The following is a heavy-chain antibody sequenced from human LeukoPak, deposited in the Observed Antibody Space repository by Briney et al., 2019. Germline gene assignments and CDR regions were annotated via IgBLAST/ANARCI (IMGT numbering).Heavy chain of an antibody. D-gene: IGHD3-10*01. J-gene: IGHJ4*02. V-gene: IGHV3-23*01. Sequence: GGSLRLSCAASDSSFRNHDMSWVRQTSETGLEWVSSIAADGASWYADSVRGRFTISRDKSQNILYLQMNRLRTDDTAIYYCAKGPNFGSWRAVDYWGQGSLVTVSS. CDR2: IAADGAS. CDR3: AKGPNFGSWRAVDY. CDR1: DSSFRNHD.